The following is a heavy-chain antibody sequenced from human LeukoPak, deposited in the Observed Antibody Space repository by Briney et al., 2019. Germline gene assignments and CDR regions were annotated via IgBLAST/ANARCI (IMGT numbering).Heavy chain of an antibody. CDR2: INAGNGST. J-gene: IGHJ4*02. CDR1: GYTFTSYA. Sequence: GASVKVSCKASGYTFTSYAMHWVRQAPGQRLEWMGWINAGNGSTKYSQKFQGRVTITRDTSASTAYMELSSLRPEDTAVYYCAKAMGPLVVPGAIPIDYWGQGTLVTVSS. D-gene: IGHD2-2*02. V-gene: IGHV1-3*01. CDR3: AKAMGPLVVPGAIPIDY.